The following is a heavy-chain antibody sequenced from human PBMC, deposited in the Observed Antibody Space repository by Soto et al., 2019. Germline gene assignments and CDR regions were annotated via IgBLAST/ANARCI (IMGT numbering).Heavy chain of an antibody. V-gene: IGHV4-4*02. CDR2: IYHSGST. Sequence: SETLSLTCAVSGGSISSSNWWSWVRQHPGKGLEWIGEIYHSGSTNYNPSLKSRVTISVDKSKNQFSLKLSSVTAADTAVYYCARYKSKSSSGMDVWGQGNALTVS. D-gene: IGHD1-20*01. J-gene: IGHJ6*02. CDR1: GGSISSSNW. CDR3: ARYKSKSSSGMDV.